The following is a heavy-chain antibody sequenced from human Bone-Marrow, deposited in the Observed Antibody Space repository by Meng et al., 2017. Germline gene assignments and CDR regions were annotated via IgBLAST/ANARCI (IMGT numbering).Heavy chain of an antibody. CDR2: IYYSGST. CDR1: GGSISSGDYY. CDR3: ARGYSGSLYADY. Sequence: VELPESGPGLLMPSQTPPLTCTVSGGSISSGDYYWSWIRQPPGKGLEWIGYIYYSGSTYYNPSLKSRVTISVDTSKNQFSLKLSSVTAADTAVYYCARGYSGSLYADYWGQGTLVTVSS. D-gene: IGHD1-26*01. J-gene: IGHJ4*02. V-gene: IGHV4-30-4*01.